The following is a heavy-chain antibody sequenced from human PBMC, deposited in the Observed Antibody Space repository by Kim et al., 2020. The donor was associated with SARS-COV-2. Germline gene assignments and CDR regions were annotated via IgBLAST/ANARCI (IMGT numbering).Heavy chain of an antibody. CDR1: GFTFSSHG. V-gene: IGHV3-33*01. CDR2: IWYDGSNK. J-gene: IGHJ6*02. CDR3: ARDLLVGATSYGMDV. Sequence: GGSLRLSCAASGFTFSSHGMHWVRQAPGKGLEWVAVIWYDGSNKYYADSVKGRFTISRDNSKNTLYLQMNSLRAEDTAVYYCARDLLVGATSYGMDVWGQGTTVTGSS. D-gene: IGHD1-26*01.